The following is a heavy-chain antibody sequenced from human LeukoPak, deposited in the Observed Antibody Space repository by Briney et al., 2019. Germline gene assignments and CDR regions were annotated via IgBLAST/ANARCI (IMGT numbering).Heavy chain of an antibody. J-gene: IGHJ3*02. CDR2: IIPIFGTA. V-gene: IGHV1-69*13. CDR1: GYTFTSYY. Sequence: ASVKVSCKASGYTFTSYYMHWVRQAPGQGLEWMGGIIPIFGTANYAQKFQGRVTITADESTSTAYMELSSLRSEDTAVYYCARDPVGAKAFDIWGQGTMVTVSS. D-gene: IGHD1-26*01. CDR3: ARDPVGAKAFDI.